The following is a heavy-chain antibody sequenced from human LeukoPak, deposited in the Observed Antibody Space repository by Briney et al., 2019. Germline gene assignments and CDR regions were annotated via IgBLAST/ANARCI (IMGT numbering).Heavy chain of an antibody. CDR3: AKDGSGSYYLGYYMDV. V-gene: IGHV4-4*07. CDR2: TYTSGST. J-gene: IGHJ6*03. Sequence: SETLSLTCTVSGGSISSYYWSWIRQPAGKGLEWIGRTYTSGSTNYNPSLKSRVTMSVDTSKNQFSLKLSSVTAADTAVYYCAKDGSGSYYLGYYMDVWGKGTTVTVSS. D-gene: IGHD3-10*01. CDR1: GGSISSYY.